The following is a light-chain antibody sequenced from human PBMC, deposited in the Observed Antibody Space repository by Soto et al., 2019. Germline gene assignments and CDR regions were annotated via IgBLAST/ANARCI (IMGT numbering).Light chain of an antibody. CDR1: QNVKSNS. V-gene: IGKV3-20*01. Sequence: EIVLTQSPGTLSLSPGERATLSCRASQNVKSNSLGWYQQKPGQAPRLLIYGRTTRATGIPDRFSGSGSGTDFTLIISRLEPEDFAVYYCQQFGSPPQTFGQGTKLEIK. CDR3: QQFGSPPQT. J-gene: IGKJ2*01. CDR2: GRT.